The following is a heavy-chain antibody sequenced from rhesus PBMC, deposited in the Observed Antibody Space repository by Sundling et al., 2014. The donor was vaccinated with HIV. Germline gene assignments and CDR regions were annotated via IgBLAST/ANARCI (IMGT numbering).Heavy chain of an antibody. CDR1: GASISNYW. D-gene: IGHD3-3*01. CDR2: ISGYGGST. V-gene: IGHV4-173*01. Sequence: QVQLQESGPGLVKPSETLSLTCTVSGASISNYWWSWIRQPPGKGLEWIGRISGYGGSTNYNPSLKSRVTVSKDTSKNQFSLNLSSVTAADTAVYYCARMTWTGYYFDYWGQGVLVTVSS. J-gene: IGHJ4*01. CDR3: ARMTWTGYYFDY.